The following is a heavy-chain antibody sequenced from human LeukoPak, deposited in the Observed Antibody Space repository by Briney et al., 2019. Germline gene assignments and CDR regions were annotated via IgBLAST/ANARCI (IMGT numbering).Heavy chain of an antibody. CDR2: IIPIFGTE. D-gene: IGHD2-21*01. V-gene: IGHV1-69*13. J-gene: IGHJ6*03. CDR3: ASCGGGCYGAGSYYYYMDV. CDR1: GGTFSSYA. Sequence: ASVKVSCNASGGTFSSYAISWGRQAPGQGLWWRGGIIPIFGTENHEQKFQGRVTITADESTSTAYMELSSLRSEDTAVYYCASCGGGCYGAGSYYYYMDVWGKGTTVTVSS.